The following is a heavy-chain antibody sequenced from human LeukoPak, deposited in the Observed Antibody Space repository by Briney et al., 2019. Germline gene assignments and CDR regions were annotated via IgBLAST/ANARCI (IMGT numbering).Heavy chain of an antibody. Sequence: TGGSLRLSCAASGFTFSGYSMNWVRQAPGKGLEWVSYISGSSGTIYYADSVKGRFTISRDNAKNSLYLQMNSLRVEDTAVYYCARDKWRPRYGALFEVSLDYWGQGTLVTVSS. V-gene: IGHV3-48*01. D-gene: IGHD3-10*01. CDR2: ISGSSGTI. CDR1: GFTFSGYS. CDR3: ARDKWRPRYGALFEVSLDY. J-gene: IGHJ4*02.